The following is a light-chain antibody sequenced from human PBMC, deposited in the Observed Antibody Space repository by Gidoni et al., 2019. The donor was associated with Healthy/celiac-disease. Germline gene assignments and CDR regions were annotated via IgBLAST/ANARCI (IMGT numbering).Light chain of an antibody. CDR3: NSRDSSGNHLTV. V-gene: IGLV3-19*01. J-gene: IGLJ2*01. Sequence: SSELTQDPAVSVALGQTVRITCPGDSLRSYYASWYQQKPGQAPVLVIYGKNNRPSGIPDRFSGASSGNTASLTITGAQAEDEADYYCNSRDSSGNHLTVFGGGTKLTVL. CDR2: GKN. CDR1: SLRSYY.